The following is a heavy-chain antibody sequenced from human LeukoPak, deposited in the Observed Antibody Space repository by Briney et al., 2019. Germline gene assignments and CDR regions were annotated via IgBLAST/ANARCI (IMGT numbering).Heavy chain of an antibody. CDR2: IWSDGSNK. CDR3: AKVPAPRYSSSWYYFDY. J-gene: IGHJ4*02. CDR1: GFTFSGYG. D-gene: IGHD6-13*01. Sequence: GGSLRLSCAASGFTFSGYGMHWVRQAPGKGLEWVTVIWSDGSNKYYADSVKGRFTISRDNSKNTLYLQMNSLRAEDTAVYYCAKVPAPRYSSSWYYFDYWGQGTLVTVSS. V-gene: IGHV3-33*06.